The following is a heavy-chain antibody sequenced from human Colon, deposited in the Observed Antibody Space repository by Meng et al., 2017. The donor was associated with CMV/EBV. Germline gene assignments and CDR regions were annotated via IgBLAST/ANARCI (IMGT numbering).Heavy chain of an antibody. CDR2: IKSKASGGTT. J-gene: IGHJ4*02. V-gene: IGHV3-15*01. D-gene: IGHD2-15*01. CDR3: AWDIAYYFGN. Sequence: VQLVWAGGVFVNPVGSLRFSCVTSGIDFHYAWMSWVRQAPRKGLEWIGRIKSKASGGTTDYAAPVKDRFIISRDDSKNTLYLQINSLETEDTAMYYCAWDIAYYFGNWGQGALVTVSS. CDR1: GIDFHYAW.